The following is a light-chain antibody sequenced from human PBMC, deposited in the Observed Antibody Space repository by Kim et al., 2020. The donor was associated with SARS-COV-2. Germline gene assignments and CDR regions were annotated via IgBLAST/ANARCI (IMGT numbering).Light chain of an antibody. V-gene: IGLV2-14*04. CDR3: SSHASSSPVVA. CDR2: DFT. J-gene: IGLJ2*01. Sequence: QSITISFTGTGSDVGGFNYVSWYQQHPGKVPKLIIYDFTQRPSGVSTRFSGSKSANPASLTISRLQTEDEADYYCSSHASSSPVVAFGGGTQLTVL. CDR1: GSDVGGFNY.